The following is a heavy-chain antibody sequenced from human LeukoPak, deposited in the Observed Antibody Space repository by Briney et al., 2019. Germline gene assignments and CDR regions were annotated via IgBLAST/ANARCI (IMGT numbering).Heavy chain of an antibody. CDR2: VNHSGST. V-gene: IGHV4-34*01. Sequence: SETLSLTCAVYGGSFSGYYWSWIRQPPGKGLEWIGDVNHSGSTNYNPSLKSRVTISVDTSKNQFSLKLSSVTAADTAVYYCGRGRWQQKYCVDWGRGTLVAVAS. D-gene: IGHD5-24*01. J-gene: IGHJ4*02. CDR1: GGSFSGYY. CDR3: GRGRWQQKYCVD.